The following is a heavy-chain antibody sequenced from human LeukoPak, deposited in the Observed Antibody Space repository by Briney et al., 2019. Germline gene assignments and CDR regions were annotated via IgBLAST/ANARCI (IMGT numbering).Heavy chain of an antibody. V-gene: IGHV3-53*01. J-gene: IGHJ4*02. CDR1: GFTVGSNY. CDR2: IYSDGTT. CDR3: AHFKGYCSGGSCSGY. D-gene: IGHD2-15*01. Sequence: GGSLRLSCPASGFTVGSNYMSWVRQAPGKGLEWVSVIYSDGTTYYADSVKGRFTISRDNSKNTLYLQMNSLRAEDTAVYYCAHFKGYCSGGSCSGYWGQGTLVTVSS.